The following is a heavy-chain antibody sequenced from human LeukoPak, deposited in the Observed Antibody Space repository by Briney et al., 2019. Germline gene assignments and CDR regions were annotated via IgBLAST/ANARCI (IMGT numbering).Heavy chain of an antibody. J-gene: IGHJ5*02. CDR2: MNPNSGNT. D-gene: IGHD3-3*01. CDR1: GYTFTSYD. V-gene: IGHV1-8*01. CDR3: ARAKLRFLEWLLGEGWFDP. Sequence: GASVKVSCKASGYTFTSYDINWVRQATGQGLEWMGWMNPNSGNTGYAQKFQGRVTITRNTSISTAYMELSSLRSEDTAVYYCARAKLRFLEWLLGEGWFDPWGQGTLVTVSS.